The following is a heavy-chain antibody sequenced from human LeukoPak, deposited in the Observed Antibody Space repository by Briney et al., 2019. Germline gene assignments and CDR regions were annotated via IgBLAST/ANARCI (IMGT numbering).Heavy chain of an antibody. CDR3: AKDRSSSARED. V-gene: IGHV1-18*01. CDR2: ISGYNGNT. CDR1: GFTFTSYG. J-gene: IGHJ4*02. D-gene: IGHD6-13*01. Sequence: ASVTVSCKTSGFTFTSYGISWVRQAPGQGLEWVGWISGYNGNTNYAQKFRGRLTMTIDTSTTAAYMELRSLRSDDTAVYYCAKDRSSSAREDWGQGTLATVSS.